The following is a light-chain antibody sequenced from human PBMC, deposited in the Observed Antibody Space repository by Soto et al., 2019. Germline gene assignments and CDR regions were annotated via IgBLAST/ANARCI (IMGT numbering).Light chain of an antibody. CDR2: GAS. CDR3: QQYGSSPGT. V-gene: IGKV3-20*01. J-gene: IGKJ1*01. CDR1: QSVSSSY. Sequence: EILFTQSPGTLSLSPGERATLSCRASQSVSSSYLAWYQQKPGQAPRLLIYGASSRDTGIPDRFSGSGSGTDCTLTISGLEPEDFAVYYCQQYGSSPGTFGQGTKVDIK.